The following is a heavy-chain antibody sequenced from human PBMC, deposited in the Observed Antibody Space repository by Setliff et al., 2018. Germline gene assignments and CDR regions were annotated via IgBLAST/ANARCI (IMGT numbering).Heavy chain of an antibody. V-gene: IGHV4-39*07. CDR2: IYYSGST. CDR1: GGSISSSSYY. Sequence: ETLSLTCTVSGGSISSSSYYWGWIRQPPGKGLEWIGSIYYSGSTYYNPSLKSRVTISVDTSKNQFSLKLSSVTAADMAVYYCARRETYYNFWSGYYAYWGQGTLVTVSS. CDR3: ARRETYYNFWSGYYAY. J-gene: IGHJ4*02. D-gene: IGHD3-3*01.